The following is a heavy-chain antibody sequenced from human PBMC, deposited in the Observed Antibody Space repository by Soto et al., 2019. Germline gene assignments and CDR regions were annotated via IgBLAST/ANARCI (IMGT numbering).Heavy chain of an antibody. V-gene: IGHV3-30-3*01. J-gene: IGHJ5*02. D-gene: IGHD2-8*01. CDR3: ARDGEYCTNGVCFNWFDP. CDR1: GFTFSSYA. CDR2: ISYDGSNK. Sequence: QVQLVESGGGVVQPGRSLRLSCAASGFTFSSYAMHWVRQAPGKGLEWVAVISYDGSNKYYADYVKGRFTISRDNSKNTLYLQMNSLRAEDTAVYYCARDGEYCTNGVCFNWFDPWGQGTLVTVSS.